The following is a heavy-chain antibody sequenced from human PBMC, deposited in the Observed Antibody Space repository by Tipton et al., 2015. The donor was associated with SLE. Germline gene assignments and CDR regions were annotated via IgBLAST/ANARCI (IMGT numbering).Heavy chain of an antibody. D-gene: IGHD4/OR15-4a*01. Sequence: TLSLTCTVSGGSISSNTHYWSWMRQPAGKELEWIGRFHHASGATAYNPSPRSRVTISVDTSKNQFSLILSSVTATDTAVYYCARDGVYGGQIGGADYWGQGTLVSVSS. V-gene: IGHV4-61*02. J-gene: IGHJ4*02. CDR1: GGSISSNTHY. CDR2: FHHASGAT. CDR3: ARDGVYGGQIGGADY.